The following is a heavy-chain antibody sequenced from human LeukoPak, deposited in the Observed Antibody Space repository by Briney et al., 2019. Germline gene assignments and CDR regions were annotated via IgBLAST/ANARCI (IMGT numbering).Heavy chain of an antibody. CDR1: GFTFSSYS. CDR3: ARDRRGDFWSGCLDY. Sequence: GGSLRLSCAASGFTFSSYSMNWVRQAPGKGLEWVSSISSSSSYIYYADSVKGRFTISRDNAKNSLYLQMNSLRAEDTAVYYCARDRRGDFWSGCLDYWGQGTLVTVSP. CDR2: ISSSSSYI. J-gene: IGHJ4*02. D-gene: IGHD3-3*01. V-gene: IGHV3-21*01.